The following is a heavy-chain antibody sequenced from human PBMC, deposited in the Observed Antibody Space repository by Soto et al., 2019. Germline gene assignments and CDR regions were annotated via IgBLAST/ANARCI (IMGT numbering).Heavy chain of an antibody. CDR3: ARGPYWELRGNWFDP. CDR2: IYTSGST. Sequence: QVQLQESGPGLVKPSETLSLTCTVSGGSISSYYWSWIRQPAGKGLAWIGRIYTSGSTNYNPSLKRRVTMSVDTSKNHFSLKLSSVTAADTAVYYCARGPYWELRGNWFDPWGQGTLVTVSS. V-gene: IGHV4-4*07. CDR1: GGSISSYY. J-gene: IGHJ5*02. D-gene: IGHD1-26*01.